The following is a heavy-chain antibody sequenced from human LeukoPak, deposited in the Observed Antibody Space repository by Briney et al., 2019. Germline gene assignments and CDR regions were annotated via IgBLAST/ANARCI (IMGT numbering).Heavy chain of an antibody. J-gene: IGHJ4*02. CDR1: GGTFSRYT. D-gene: IGHD3-3*01. CDR3: AGYGRNGFGVVIPFVY. Sequence: SVKVSCKASGGTFSRYTISWVRQAPGQGLEWMGRITPILGIANYAQKFQGRVTVTADKSTGTAYMELSRLRSEDTDVYYCAGYGRNGFGVVIPFVYWGQGTMVTVSS. V-gene: IGHV1-69*02. CDR2: ITPILGIA.